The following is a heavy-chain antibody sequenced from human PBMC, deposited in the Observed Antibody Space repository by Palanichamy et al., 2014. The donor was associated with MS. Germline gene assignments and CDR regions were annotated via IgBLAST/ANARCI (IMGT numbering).Heavy chain of an antibody. CDR3: ARDKGIGGAFHY. CDR1: SFSFSNYY. Sequence: QVQLVESGGGLVKPGGSLRLSCVDSSFSFSNYYIAWIRQAPGKGLEWISYISDSGDATFYGDSVKGRFIISRDNAKRSVYLQMNSLRDGDTALYYCARDKGIGGAFHYWGQGTLVTVSS. CDR2: ISDSGDAT. J-gene: IGHJ4*02. D-gene: IGHD3-16*01. V-gene: IGHV3-11*01.